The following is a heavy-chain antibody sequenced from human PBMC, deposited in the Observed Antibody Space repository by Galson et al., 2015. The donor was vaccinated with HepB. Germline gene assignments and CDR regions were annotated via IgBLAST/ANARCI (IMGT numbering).Heavy chain of an antibody. D-gene: IGHD4-17*01. Sequence: QSGAEVKKPGESLRISCKGSGYSFTSYWISWVRQMPGKGLEWMGRIDPSDSYTNYSPSFQGHVTISADKSISTAYLQWSSLKASDTAMYYCARAAGGDYGDPYYYYMDVWGKGTTVTVSS. V-gene: IGHV5-10-1*01. CDR3: ARAAGGDYGDPYYYYMDV. CDR1: GYSFTSYW. J-gene: IGHJ6*03. CDR2: IDPSDSYT.